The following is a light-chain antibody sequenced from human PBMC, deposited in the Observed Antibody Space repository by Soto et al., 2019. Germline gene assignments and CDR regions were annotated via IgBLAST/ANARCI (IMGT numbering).Light chain of an antibody. CDR3: QQYGSSPWT. CDR2: GAS. Sequence: EIVLTQSPGTLSLSPGERATLSCRASQSVRSNYLAWYRQTPGQAPRLLIYGASNRATGIPYRFSGSGSGTDFTLIISRLEPEDFALYYCQQYGSSPWTFGQGTKVEIK. J-gene: IGKJ1*01. V-gene: IGKV3-20*01. CDR1: QSVRSNY.